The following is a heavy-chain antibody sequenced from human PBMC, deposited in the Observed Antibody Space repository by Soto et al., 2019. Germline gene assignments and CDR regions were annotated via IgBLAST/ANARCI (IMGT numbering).Heavy chain of an antibody. CDR3: AKDSTTPHFFDY. J-gene: IGHJ4*02. CDR1: GFTFSRYG. Sequence: GVPLRLSCAASGFTFSRYGMHWVLQDPGRGLAWVAVISSDASHTEHSESVKGRSTISRHNYKNIVHIQMKTLSNEDTAMYYCAKDSTTPHFFDYWGQGTLVTVSS. CDR2: ISSDASHT. D-gene: IGHD4-17*01. V-gene: IGHV3-30*18.